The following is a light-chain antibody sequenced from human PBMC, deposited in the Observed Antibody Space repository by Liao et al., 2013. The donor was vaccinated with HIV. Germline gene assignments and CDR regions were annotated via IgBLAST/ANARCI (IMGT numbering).Light chain of an antibody. CDR3: QVWDSSSDHYV. J-gene: IGLJ1*01. V-gene: IGLV3-21*01. CDR2: YNS. CDR1: NIGSKS. Sequence: SYELTQPPSVSVAPGKTARITCGGNNIGSKSVQWYQQKPGQAPVLVIYYNSDRPSGIPERFSGSKSGNTATLTISRVEAGDEADYYCQVWDSSSDHYVFGTGTKVTV.